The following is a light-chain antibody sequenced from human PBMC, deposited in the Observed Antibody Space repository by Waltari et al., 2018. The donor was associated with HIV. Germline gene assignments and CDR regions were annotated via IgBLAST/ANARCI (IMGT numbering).Light chain of an antibody. Sequence: QSALTQTASVSGSPGPSITISCTGTNSDVGGYNFVSWYQHHPGRAPKLIIYDVTNRPSGVSNRFSGSKSGNTASLTISGLQAEDEADYFCSSYTRSSTHYVFGTGTKVTVL. V-gene: IGLV2-14*03. CDR3: SSYTRSSTHYV. J-gene: IGLJ1*01. CDR2: DVT. CDR1: NSDVGGYNF.